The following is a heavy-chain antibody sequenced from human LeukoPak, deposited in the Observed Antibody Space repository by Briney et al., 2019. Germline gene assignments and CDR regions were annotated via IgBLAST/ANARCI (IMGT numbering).Heavy chain of an antibody. J-gene: IGHJ3*02. Sequence: SETLSLTCTVSGGSISSSSHYWGWIRQPPGKGLEWIGSIYYSGSTYYNPSLKSRVTISVDTSKNQFSLKLSSVTAADTAVYYCHSSSWYQDAFDIWGQGTMVTVSS. CDR3: HSSSWYQDAFDI. CDR1: GGSISSSSHY. D-gene: IGHD6-13*01. CDR2: IYYSGST. V-gene: IGHV4-39*01.